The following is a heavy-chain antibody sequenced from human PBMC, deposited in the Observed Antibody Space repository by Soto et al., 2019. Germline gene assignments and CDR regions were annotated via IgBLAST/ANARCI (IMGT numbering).Heavy chain of an antibody. Sequence: GGSLRLSCAAPGFTFSSYAVSWVRQAPGKGPEWISSISGSGSTIYYADSVKGRFTISRDNSKNTLYLQMSSLRAEDTAVYYCAKVFYYYDSSGYYYFDYWGQGTLVTVSS. CDR1: GFTFSSYA. CDR3: AKVFYYYDSSGYYYFDY. D-gene: IGHD3-22*01. CDR2: ISGSGSTI. V-gene: IGHV3-23*01. J-gene: IGHJ4*02.